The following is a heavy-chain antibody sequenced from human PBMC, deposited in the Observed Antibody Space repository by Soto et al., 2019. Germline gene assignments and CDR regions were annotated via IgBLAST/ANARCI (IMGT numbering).Heavy chain of an antibody. V-gene: IGHV5-51*01. Sequence: GESLKISCKGSGYSFTSYWIGWVRQMPGKGLEWMGIIYPGDSDTRYSPSFQGQVTISADKSISTAYLQWSSLKASDTAMYYCASVLGYCSGGSCYPPGGWFDPWGQGTLVTVSS. CDR2: IYPGDSDT. J-gene: IGHJ5*02. D-gene: IGHD2-15*01. CDR3: ASVLGYCSGGSCYPPGGWFDP. CDR1: GYSFTSYW.